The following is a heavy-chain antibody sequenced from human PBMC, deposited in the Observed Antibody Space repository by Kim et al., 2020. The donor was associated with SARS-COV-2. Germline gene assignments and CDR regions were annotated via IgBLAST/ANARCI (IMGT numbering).Heavy chain of an antibody. Sequence: YNPSLKSRVTISVDTSKNQFSLKLSSVTAADTAVYYCARDVAYYYGSGIDYWGQGTLVTVSS. CDR3: ARDVAYYYGSGIDY. D-gene: IGHD3-10*01. J-gene: IGHJ4*02. V-gene: IGHV4-39*07.